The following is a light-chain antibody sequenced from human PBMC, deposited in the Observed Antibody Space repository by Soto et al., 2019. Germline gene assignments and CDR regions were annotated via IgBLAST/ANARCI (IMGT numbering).Light chain of an antibody. CDR3: LQSTRWPWT. V-gene: IGKV2-30*02. Sequence: DVVMTQSPLSLPVTLGQPASISCRSSQSLVHSDGNTYLNWFQQRPGQSPRRLIYKVSERDSGVPDRFSGSGSGTDFTLKISRVEAEDVGVYYCLQSTRWPWTFGQGTKVEIK. CDR1: QSLVHSDGNTY. CDR2: KVS. J-gene: IGKJ1*01.